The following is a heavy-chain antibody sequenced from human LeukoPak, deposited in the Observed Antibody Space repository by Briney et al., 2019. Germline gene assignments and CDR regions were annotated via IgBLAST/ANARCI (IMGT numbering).Heavy chain of an antibody. Sequence: PGGSLRLSCAASGFTFDDYTMRWVRQAPGKGLEWVSLISWDGGSTYYADSVKGRFTISRDNSKNSLYLQMNSPRTEDTALYYCAKALSGDEYYFDYWGQGTLVTVSS. J-gene: IGHJ4*02. CDR3: AKALSGDEYYFDY. V-gene: IGHV3-43*01. D-gene: IGHD1-26*01. CDR2: ISWDGGST. CDR1: GFTFDDYT.